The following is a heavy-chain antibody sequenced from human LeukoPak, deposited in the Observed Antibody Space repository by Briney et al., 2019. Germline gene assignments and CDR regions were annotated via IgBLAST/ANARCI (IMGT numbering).Heavy chain of an antibody. CDR3: AGGDCSSTKCYRAGQRG. V-gene: IGHV3-21*01. CDR1: GFTFSSYS. J-gene: IGHJ4*02. D-gene: IGHD2-2*01. Sequence: GGSLRLSCAASGFTFSSYSMNWVRQAPGKGLEWVSSISSSSSYIYYADSVKGRFTISRDNAKNSLYLQVNSLRAEDTAVYYCAGGDCSSTKCYRAGQRGWGQGTLVTVSS. CDR2: ISSSSSYI.